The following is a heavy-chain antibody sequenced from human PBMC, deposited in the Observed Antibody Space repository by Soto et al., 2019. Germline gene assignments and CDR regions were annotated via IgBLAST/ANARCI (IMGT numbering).Heavy chain of an antibody. Sequence: ASETLSLTCTVSGGSISSSSYYWGWIRQPPGKGLEWIGSINYSGSTYYNPSLKSRVTISVDTSKNQFSLKLSSVTAADTAVYYCARGRLLAHWNYSPYYFDYWGQGTLVTVSS. J-gene: IGHJ4*02. CDR2: INYSGST. CDR1: GGSISSSSYY. V-gene: IGHV4-39*01. CDR3: ARGRLLAHWNYSPYYFDY. D-gene: IGHD1-7*01.